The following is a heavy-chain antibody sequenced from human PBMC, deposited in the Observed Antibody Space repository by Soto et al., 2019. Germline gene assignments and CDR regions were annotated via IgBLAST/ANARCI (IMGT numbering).Heavy chain of an antibody. CDR2: ISSSSSYI. V-gene: IGHV3-21*01. CDR3: ARNQYCSSTSCWSGMDV. Sequence: GGSLRLSCAASGFTFSSYSMNWVRQAPGKGLEWVSSISSSSSYIYYADSVKGRFTISRDNAKNSLYLQMNSLRAEDTAVYYCARNQYCSSTSCWSGMDVWGQGTTVTVSS. J-gene: IGHJ6*02. CDR1: GFTFSSYS. D-gene: IGHD2-2*01.